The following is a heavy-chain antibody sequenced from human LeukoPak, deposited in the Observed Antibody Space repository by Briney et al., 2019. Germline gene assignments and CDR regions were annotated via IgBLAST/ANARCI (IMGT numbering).Heavy chain of an antibody. CDR1: GFTFSSYA. CDR2: ISGSGGST. CDR3: ADTARGREGSNTFDY. V-gene: IGHV3-23*01. J-gene: IGHJ4*02. Sequence: GGSLRLSCAASGFTFSSYAMSWVRQAPGKGLEWASAISGSGGSTYYADSVKGRFTISRDNSKNTLYLQMNSLRAEDTAVYYCADTARGREGSNTFDYWGQGTLVTVSS. D-gene: IGHD5-18*01.